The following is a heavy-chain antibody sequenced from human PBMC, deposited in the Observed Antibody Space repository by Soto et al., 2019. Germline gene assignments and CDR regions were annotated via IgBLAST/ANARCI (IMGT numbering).Heavy chain of an antibody. CDR3: ARDGILYYYGSGSYYYYYGMDV. J-gene: IGHJ6*02. Sequence: ASVKVSCKASGYTFTSYAMHCVRQAPGQRLEWMGWINAGNGNTKYSQKFQGRVTITRDTSASTAYMELSSLRSEDTAVYYCARDGILYYYGSGSYYYYYGMDVWGQGTTVTVSS. V-gene: IGHV1-3*01. CDR2: INAGNGNT. CDR1: GYTFTSYA. D-gene: IGHD3-10*01.